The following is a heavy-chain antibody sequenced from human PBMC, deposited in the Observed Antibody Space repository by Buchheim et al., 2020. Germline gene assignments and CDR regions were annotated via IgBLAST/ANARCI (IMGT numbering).Heavy chain of an antibody. CDR2: IYHSGSN. D-gene: IGHD3-22*01. CDR3: ARAGYYDSSGYYDY. V-gene: IGHV4-30-2*01. CDR1: GGSISSGGYS. Sequence: QLQLQESGSGLVKPSQTLSLTCAVSGGSISSGGYSWSWIRQPPGKGLEWIGYIYHSGSNYYNPSLKSRVTIPVERSKNQFSLKLSSVTAADTAVYYCARAGYYDSSGYYDYWGQGTL. J-gene: IGHJ4*02.